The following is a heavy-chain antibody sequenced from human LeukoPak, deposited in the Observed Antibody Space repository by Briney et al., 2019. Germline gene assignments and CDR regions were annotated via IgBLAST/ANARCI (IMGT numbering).Heavy chain of an antibody. CDR2: IYYSGST. V-gene: IGHV4-30-4*08. CDR3: AGYFDYASAFDI. D-gene: IGHD3-9*01. CDR1: GGSISSGDYY. J-gene: IGHJ3*02. Sequence: SETLSLTCTVSGGSISSGDYYWSWIRQPPGKGLEWIGYIYYSGSTYYNPSLKSRVTISVDTSKNQFSLKLSSVTATDTAVYYCAGYFDYASAFDIWGQGTMVTVSS.